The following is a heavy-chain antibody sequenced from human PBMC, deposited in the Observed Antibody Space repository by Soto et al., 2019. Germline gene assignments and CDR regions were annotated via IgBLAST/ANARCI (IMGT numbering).Heavy chain of an antibody. D-gene: IGHD1-7*01. V-gene: IGHV3-33*01. Sequence: QEQLVESGGGVVQPVTSLRLSCAVPGGIFHGYGMHWVRQAPGKGLEWVAIIRFDGSNEEYADSVKGRFTISRDNSKNTLYLQMNTLGAEDTAVYYCARDGIGGTVFRGYLDYWGRGTVVTVSS. J-gene: IGHJ4*02. CDR3: ARDGIGGTVFRGYLDY. CDR2: IRFDGSNE. CDR1: GGIFHGYG.